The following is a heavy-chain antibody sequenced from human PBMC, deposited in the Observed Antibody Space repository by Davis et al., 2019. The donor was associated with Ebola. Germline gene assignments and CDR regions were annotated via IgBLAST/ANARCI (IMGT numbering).Heavy chain of an antibody. Sequence: GESLKISCAASGFTFSSYEMNWVRQAPGKGLEWVSSISSSSSYIYYADSVKGRFTISRDNAKNSLYLQMNSLRAEDTAVYYCARLGGIAVAGNAFDIWGQGTMVTVSS. CDR2: ISSSSSYI. V-gene: IGHV3-21*01. CDR3: ARLGGIAVAGNAFDI. D-gene: IGHD6-19*01. CDR1: GFTFSSYE. J-gene: IGHJ3*02.